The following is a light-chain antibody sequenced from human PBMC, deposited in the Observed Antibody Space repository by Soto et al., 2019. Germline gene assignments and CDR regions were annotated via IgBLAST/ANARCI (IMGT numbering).Light chain of an antibody. V-gene: IGKV3-11*01. CDR3: QPRSNWPPIT. Sequence: IVLSPSPATLKLSPGARSALSCRASQSVNNSLVWYQQKPGQAPRLLIYDASNRATGIPARFSGSGSGTDFTLTISSLEAEDFAVYYCQPRSNWPPITFCQGTRLEIK. J-gene: IGKJ5*01. CDR1: QSVNNS. CDR2: DAS.